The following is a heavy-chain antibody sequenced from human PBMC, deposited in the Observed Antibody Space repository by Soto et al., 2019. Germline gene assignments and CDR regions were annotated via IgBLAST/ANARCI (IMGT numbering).Heavy chain of an antibody. CDR2: ISSSGSTI. V-gene: IGHV3-11*01. Sequence: QVQLVESGGGLVKPGGSLRLSCAASGFTFSDYYMSWIRQAPGKGLEWVSYISSSGSTIYYADSVKGRFNISRDNAKNSLYLQMNSLRAEDTAVYYCARGGRWGYSNYVYVAGPHPYYYYYMDVWGKGTTVTVSS. D-gene: IGHD4-4*01. CDR3: ARGGRWGYSNYVYVAGPHPYYYYYMDV. CDR1: GFTFSDYY. J-gene: IGHJ6*03.